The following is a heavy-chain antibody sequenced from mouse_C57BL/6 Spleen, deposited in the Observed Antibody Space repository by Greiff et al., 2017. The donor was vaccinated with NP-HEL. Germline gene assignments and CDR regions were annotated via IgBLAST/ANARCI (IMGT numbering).Heavy chain of an antibody. Sequence: EVKLMESGGGLVKPGGSLKLSCAASGFTFSSYAMSWVRQTPEKRLEWVATISDGGSYTYYPDNVKGRFTISRDNAKNNLYLQMSHLKSEDTAMYYCARDLGRGYFDYWGQGTTLTVSS. CDR2: ISDGGSYT. CDR3: ARDLGRGYFDY. J-gene: IGHJ2*01. D-gene: IGHD4-1*01. V-gene: IGHV5-4*01. CDR1: GFTFSSYA.